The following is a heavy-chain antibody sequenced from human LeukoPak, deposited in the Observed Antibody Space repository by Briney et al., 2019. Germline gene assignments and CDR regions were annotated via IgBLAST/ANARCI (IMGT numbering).Heavy chain of an antibody. CDR1: GFTFSSYA. CDR2: ISGSGGST. J-gene: IGHJ5*02. D-gene: IGHD2-15*01. Sequence: GGSLRLSCAASGFTFSSYAMSWVRQAPGKGLEWVSAISGSGGSTYYADSVKGRFTISRDNSKNTLYLQMNSLRAKDTAVYYCARDWGYCSGGSCWEGFDPWGQGTLVTVSS. V-gene: IGHV3-23*01. CDR3: ARDWGYCSGGSCWEGFDP.